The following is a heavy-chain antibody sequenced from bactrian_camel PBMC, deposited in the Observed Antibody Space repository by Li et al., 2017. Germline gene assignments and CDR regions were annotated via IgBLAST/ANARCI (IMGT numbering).Heavy chain of an antibody. CDR3: AAAPPLGHCTGELRRAYEYKY. CDR1: GIPYNYF. CDR2: FDPDGTT. Sequence: HVQLVESGGGSVQAGGSLRLSCVASGIPYNYFMGWFRQKPGMLLREGVATFDPDGTTDYADSVMGRFRISKDNAANTLYLQMNILQTEDEGTYICAAAPPLGHCTGELRRAYEYKYWGQGTQVTVS. D-gene: IGHD1*01. V-gene: IGHV3S9*01. J-gene: IGHJ4*01.